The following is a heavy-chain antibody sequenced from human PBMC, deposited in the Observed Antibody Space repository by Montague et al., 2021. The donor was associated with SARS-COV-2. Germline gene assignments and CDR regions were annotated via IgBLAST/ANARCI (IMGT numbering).Heavy chain of an antibody. CDR3: ARDKYCSSTSCYPRDYYCGMDV. Sequence: SLRLSCAASGFTFGDYGMSWVRQAPGKGLEWVSGINWNGGSTGYADSVKGRFTISRDNAKNSLYLQMNSLRAEDTALYYCARDKYCSSTSCYPRDYYCGMDVWGQGTTVTVSS. J-gene: IGHJ6*02. CDR1: GFTFGDYG. D-gene: IGHD2-2*01. CDR2: INWNGGST. V-gene: IGHV3-20*04.